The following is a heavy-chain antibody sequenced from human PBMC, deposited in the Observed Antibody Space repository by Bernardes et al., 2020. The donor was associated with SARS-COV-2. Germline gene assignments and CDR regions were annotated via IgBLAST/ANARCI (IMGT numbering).Heavy chain of an antibody. D-gene: IGHD3-16*01. Sequence: SETLSLTCTVSGGSISSGSYYWSWIRQPAGKGLEWVGHISTSGSTNSNPSLKSRVTISLDTSKNQFSLKLSSVTAADTAVYYCARGRLTFGGDFDYWGQGTLVTVSS. J-gene: IGHJ4*02. CDR1: GGSISSGSYY. CDR2: ISTSGST. CDR3: ARGRLTFGGDFDY. V-gene: IGHV4-61*09.